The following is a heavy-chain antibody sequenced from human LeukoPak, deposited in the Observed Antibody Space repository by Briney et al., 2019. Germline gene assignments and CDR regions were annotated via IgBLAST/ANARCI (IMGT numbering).Heavy chain of an antibody. Sequence: GGSLRLSCAASGFTFQQYAIHWVRQVPGKGLEWVSGINWSSAKIGYADSVEGRFTISRDNAKNSVFLQMNSLRAEDTALYYCAKDKAPLYSGYDWDLDFWGQGTLVTVSS. D-gene: IGHD5-12*01. V-gene: IGHV3-9*01. CDR1: GFTFQQYA. CDR2: INWSSAKI. CDR3: AKDKAPLYSGYDWDLDF. J-gene: IGHJ4*02.